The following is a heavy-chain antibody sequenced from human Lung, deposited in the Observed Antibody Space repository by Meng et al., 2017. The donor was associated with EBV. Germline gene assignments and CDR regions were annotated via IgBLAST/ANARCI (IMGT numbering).Heavy chain of an antibody. CDR1: GDSVSSSSAA. CDR2: TYYRSKWYN. J-gene: IGHJ2*01. Sequence: QVQLITSVPGLLKPSRNLSLTCVISGDSVSSSSAAWTWIRQSPSRGLEWLGRTYYRSKWYNDYAVFVKSRITINPDTSKSQFSLQLNSVTPEDTAVYYCARGATSVFNLWGRGTLVTVSS. CDR3: ARGATSVFNL. V-gene: IGHV6-1*01.